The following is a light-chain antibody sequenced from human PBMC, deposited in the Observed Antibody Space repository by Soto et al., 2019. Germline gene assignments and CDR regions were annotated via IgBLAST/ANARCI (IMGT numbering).Light chain of an antibody. CDR1: QSVSNW. CDR2: EGS. J-gene: IGKJ4*02. V-gene: IGKV1-5*03. Sequence: DIQMTQSPSALSASVGDRVTITCRASQSVSNWLAWYRQKPGEAPKLLIYEGSTLERGVPSRFSGSGSGTEFALTSSSLHHDDCATLYCQQYDTFSRAFGEGTEVEVK. CDR3: QQYDTFSRA.